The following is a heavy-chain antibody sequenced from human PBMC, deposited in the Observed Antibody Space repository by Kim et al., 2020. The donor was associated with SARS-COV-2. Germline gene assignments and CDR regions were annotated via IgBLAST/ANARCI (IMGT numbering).Heavy chain of an antibody. D-gene: IGHD6-19*01. V-gene: IGHV1-18*01. Sequence: ASVKVSCKVSGYTFTSYGISWVRQAPGQGLEWMGWISAYNGNTNYAQKLQGRVTMTTDTSTSTAYMELRSLRSDDTAVYYCARDHSGLFASSGWSRGAFDIWGQGTMVTVSS. CDR1: GYTFTSYG. CDR2: ISAYNGNT. CDR3: ARDHSGLFASSGWSRGAFDI. J-gene: IGHJ3*02.